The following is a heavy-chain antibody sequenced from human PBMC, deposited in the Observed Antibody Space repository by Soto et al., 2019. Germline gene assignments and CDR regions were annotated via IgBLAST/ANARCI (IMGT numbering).Heavy chain of an antibody. Sequence: QVQLVESGGGVVQPGRSLRLSCAVSGFIFSNYGMHWVRQAPGKGLEWVAVISDDGSNKYYADSVKGRFAISRDSPKTTLYLQMTSLRGEDTGVYYCARPRQPYYYYFGMDVWGQATAATVSS. CDR3: ARPRQPYYYYFGMDV. J-gene: IGHJ6*02. D-gene: IGHD2-2*01. CDR1: GFIFSNYG. V-gene: IGHV3-30*03. CDR2: ISDDGSNK.